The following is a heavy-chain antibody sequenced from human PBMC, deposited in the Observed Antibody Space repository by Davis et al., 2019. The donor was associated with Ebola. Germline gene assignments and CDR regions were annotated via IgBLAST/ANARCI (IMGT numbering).Heavy chain of an antibody. V-gene: IGHV4-39*01. CDR1: GGSISSSSYY. D-gene: IGHD1-26*01. J-gene: IGHJ4*02. Sequence: SETLSLTCPLSGGSISSSSYYWGWIRQPPGKGLEWIGIIYYRGTTYYTPSLKSRVTISVDTSNNQFSLKLTSVSAADTAVYYCARRRLSFEAIDYWGQGTLVTVSS. CDR3: ARRRLSFEAIDY. CDR2: IYYRGTT.